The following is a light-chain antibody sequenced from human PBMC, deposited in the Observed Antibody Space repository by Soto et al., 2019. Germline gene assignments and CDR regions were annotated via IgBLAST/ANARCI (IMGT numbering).Light chain of an antibody. V-gene: IGKV3-11*01. J-gene: IGKJ4*01. CDR1: QSVSSC. CDR2: DAS. CDR3: QQCSNWPLT. Sequence: PGERATLSCRASQSVSSCLAWYQQKPGQAPRLLIYDASNRATGIPARFSGSGSRTDFTLTVSNLESEDFAVYYCQQCSNWPLTFGGGTKVEIK.